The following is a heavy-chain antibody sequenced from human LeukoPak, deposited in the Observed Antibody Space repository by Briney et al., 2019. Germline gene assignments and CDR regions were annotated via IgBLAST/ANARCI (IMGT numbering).Heavy chain of an antibody. CDR1: GFTFSSYW. D-gene: IGHD7-27*01. CDR2: IKQDGSEK. CDR3: AKDPGTGDDAFDI. J-gene: IGHJ3*02. V-gene: IGHV3-7*01. Sequence: QSGGSLRLSCAASGFTFSSYWMSWVRQAPGKGLEWVANIKQDGSEKYYVDSVKGRFTISRDNSKNTLYLQMNSLRAEDTAVYYCAKDPGTGDDAFDIWGQGTMVTVSS.